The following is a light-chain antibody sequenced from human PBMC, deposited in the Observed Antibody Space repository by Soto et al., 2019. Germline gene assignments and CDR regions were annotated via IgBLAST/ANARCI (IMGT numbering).Light chain of an antibody. CDR2: DAS. Sequence: DIQMTQSPSSLSASVGDRVTITCQASQDISNYLNWYQQKPGKAPKLLIYDASNLETGVPSRFSGSGSGTDFTFTISSLQPEDNTTQYCEPDANLPSFGQGNKVEIK. CDR1: QDISNY. CDR3: EPDANLPS. J-gene: IGKJ1*01. V-gene: IGKV1-33*01.